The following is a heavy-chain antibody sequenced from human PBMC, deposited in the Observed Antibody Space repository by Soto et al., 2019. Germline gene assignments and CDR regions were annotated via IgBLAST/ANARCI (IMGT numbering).Heavy chain of an antibody. CDR2: ISGSGDST. Sequence: GSLRLSCAASGFTFSSYAMSWVRQAPGRGLEWVSGISGSGDSTNYADSVKGRFTISRDNSKNTLYLQMNSLRAEDTAVYYCAKLPTPDFWGQGTLVTVSS. CDR1: GFTFSSYA. CDR3: AKLPTPDF. V-gene: IGHV3-23*01. J-gene: IGHJ4*02.